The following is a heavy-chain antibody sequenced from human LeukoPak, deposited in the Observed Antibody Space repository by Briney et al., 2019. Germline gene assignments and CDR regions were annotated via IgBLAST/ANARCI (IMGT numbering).Heavy chain of an antibody. V-gene: IGHV1-2*02. CDR2: INPNSGGT. D-gene: IGHD5-24*01. CDR1: GYTFTGYY. J-gene: IGHJ4*02. Sequence: ASVKVSCKASGYTFTGYYMHWVRQAPGQGLEWMGWINPNSGGTHYAQKFQGRVTMTRDTSISTAYMELSRLRSDDTAVYYCARDRGRDGYIFDYWGQGTLVTVSS. CDR3: ARDRGRDGYIFDY.